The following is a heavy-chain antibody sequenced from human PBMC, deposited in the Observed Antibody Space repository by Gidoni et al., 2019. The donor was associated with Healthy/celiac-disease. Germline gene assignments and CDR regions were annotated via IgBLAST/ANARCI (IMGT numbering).Heavy chain of an antibody. CDR3: AKEGYYDSSGYYFGIGYFDY. J-gene: IGHJ4*02. CDR1: GFTFSSYA. CDR2: ISGSGGST. Sequence: EVQLLESGGGLVQPGGSLRLSCAASGFTFSSYAMSWVRQAPGKGLEWVSAISGSGGSTYYADSVKGRFTISRDNSKNTLYLQMNSLRAEDTAVYYCAKEGYYDSSGYYFGIGYFDYWGQGTLVTVSS. V-gene: IGHV3-23*01. D-gene: IGHD3-22*01.